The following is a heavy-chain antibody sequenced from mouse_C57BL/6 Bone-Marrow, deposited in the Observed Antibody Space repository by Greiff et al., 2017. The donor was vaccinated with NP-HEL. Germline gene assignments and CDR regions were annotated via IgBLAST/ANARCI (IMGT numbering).Heavy chain of an antibody. Sequence: VQVVESGPGLVAPSQSLSITCTVSGFSLTSYGVDWVRQPPGKGLEWLGVIWGGGSTNYNSALMSRLSISKDNSKSQVFLKMNSLQTDDTAMYYCAKFSYSNYGYYAMDYWGQGTSVTVSS. J-gene: IGHJ4*01. CDR2: IWGGGST. V-gene: IGHV2-9*01. CDR3: AKFSYSNYGYYAMDY. D-gene: IGHD2-5*01. CDR1: GFSLTSYG.